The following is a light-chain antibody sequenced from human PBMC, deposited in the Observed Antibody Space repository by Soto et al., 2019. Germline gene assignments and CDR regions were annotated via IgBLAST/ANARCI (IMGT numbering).Light chain of an antibody. J-gene: IGKJ2*01. V-gene: IGKV2-30*01. CDR1: QSLVSSDGHTY. CDR2: TVS. Sequence: DVVMTQSPLSLPVTLGQPASISCRSSQSLVSSDGHTYLIWLQQRPGQSPRRLIYTVSNRDSGVPHRFSASRSATDFTLNISRVEAEHVRVYYFVQGIPWPFTFAQRTRLHIK. CDR3: VQGIPWPFT.